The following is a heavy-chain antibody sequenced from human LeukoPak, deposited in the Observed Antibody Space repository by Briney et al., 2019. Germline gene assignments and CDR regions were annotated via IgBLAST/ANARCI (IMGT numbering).Heavy chain of an antibody. J-gene: IGHJ4*02. V-gene: IGHV1-2*02. CDR1: GYTFSDYY. CDR3: AREPSNFGWPIFDL. Sequence: ASLKLSCKASGYTFSDYYIHWVRRAPGQGPEWMGCISPNRSNKNYAEYLQGRVTISRDTSNSTPYMQMNRLRSDDTAVYYCAREPSNFGWPIFDLGGQGTLVSVSS. D-gene: IGHD4-11*01. CDR2: ISPNRSNK.